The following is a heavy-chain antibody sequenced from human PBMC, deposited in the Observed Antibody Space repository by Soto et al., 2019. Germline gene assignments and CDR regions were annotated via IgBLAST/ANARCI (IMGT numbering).Heavy chain of an antibody. V-gene: IGHV6-1*01. Sequence: PSQTLSLTCAISGDSVSSNSAAWNWIRQSPSRGLEWLGRTYYRSKWYNDYAVSVKSRITINPDTSKNQFSLQLNSVTPEDTAVYYCARVFDFWSGYYTHNWFDPWGQGTLVTVS. CDR3: ARVFDFWSGYYTHNWFDP. J-gene: IGHJ5*02. D-gene: IGHD3-3*01. CDR2: TYYRSKWYN. CDR1: GDSVSSNSAA.